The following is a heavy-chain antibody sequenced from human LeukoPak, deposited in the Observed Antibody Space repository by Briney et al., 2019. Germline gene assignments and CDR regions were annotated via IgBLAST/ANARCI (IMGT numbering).Heavy chain of an antibody. D-gene: IGHD6-19*01. J-gene: IGHJ3*02. CDR2: IYYSGST. Sequence: SETLSLTCTVSGGSISSYYWSWIRQPPGKGLEWIGYIYYSGSTNYNPSLKSRVTISVDTSKNQFSLKLSSVTAADTAVYYCARDGAYSSGWTESAFDIWGQGTMVTVSS. CDR3: ARDGAYSSGWTESAFDI. CDR1: GGSISSYY. V-gene: IGHV4-59*01.